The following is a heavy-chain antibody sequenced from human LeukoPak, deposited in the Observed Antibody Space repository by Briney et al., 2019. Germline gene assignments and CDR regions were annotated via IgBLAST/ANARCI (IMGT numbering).Heavy chain of an antibody. CDR2: ILHSGST. CDR1: GSSISSGGFS. V-gene: IGHV4-30-2*01. D-gene: IGHD3-10*01. J-gene: IGHJ4*02. CDR3: ARGEYYFDY. Sequence: SKTLSFTCAVSGSSISSGGFSWSWIRQPPGKGLEYIGYILHSGSTYYNPSLKSRVTISVDRSKDRFSLKLTSVTAADTAVYYCARGEYYFDYWGQGTLVTVSS.